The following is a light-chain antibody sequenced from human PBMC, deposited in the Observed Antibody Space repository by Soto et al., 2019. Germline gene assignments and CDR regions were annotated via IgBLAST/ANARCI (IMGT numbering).Light chain of an antibody. CDR2: DAS. V-gene: IGKV3-11*01. Sequence: EIVLTQYPATLSLSLRLRATLTCSASRSVSRYLAWYQQKPGQAPRLLIYDASYRATGIPARFSGSGSETDFPLTSAGLESLVIGVYYRQPRCYSITLGRGTRLEIK. CDR1: RSVSRY. CDR3: QPRCYSIT. J-gene: IGKJ5*01.